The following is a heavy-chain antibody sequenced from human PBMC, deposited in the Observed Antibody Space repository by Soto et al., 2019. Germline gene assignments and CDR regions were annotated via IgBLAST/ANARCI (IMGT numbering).Heavy chain of an antibody. Sequence: EVQLVESGGGLVQPGGSLRLSCAASGFIFSDHDMQWVRQPTGKPLEWVSTIATAGNTYYAGSVKGRVTISRANAKNSLYLQMNSLRAGDTAVYYCARGYYYASGSLIDYWGQGTLVTVSS. CDR2: IATAGNT. CDR1: GFIFSDHD. V-gene: IGHV3-13*01. J-gene: IGHJ4*02. CDR3: ARGYYYASGSLIDY. D-gene: IGHD3-10*01.